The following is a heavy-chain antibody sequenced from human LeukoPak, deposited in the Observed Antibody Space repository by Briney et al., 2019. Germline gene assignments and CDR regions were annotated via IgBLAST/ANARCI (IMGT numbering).Heavy chain of an antibody. CDR3: AKDSGGALIAVAGNYDY. V-gene: IGHV3-23*01. J-gene: IGHJ4*02. D-gene: IGHD6-19*01. Sequence: GGSLRLSCAASGFTFSSYAMSWVRQAPGKGLEWVSAISGSGGSTYYADSVKGRFTIFRDNSKNTLYLQMNSLRAEDTAVYYCAKDSGGALIAVAGNYDYWGQGTLVTVSS. CDR1: GFTFSSYA. CDR2: ISGSGGST.